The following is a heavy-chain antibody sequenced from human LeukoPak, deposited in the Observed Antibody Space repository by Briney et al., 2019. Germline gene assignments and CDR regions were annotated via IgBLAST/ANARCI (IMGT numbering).Heavy chain of an antibody. V-gene: IGHV3-23*01. CDR2: ISGSGGAT. J-gene: IGHJ1*01. CDR3: ARGSHCGGDCYLLFES. D-gene: IGHD2-21*02. CDR1: GVSFSSYT. Sequence: GGSLRLSCAASGVSFSSYTMMWVRQAPGKGLEWVSAISGSGGATNYADSVKGRFTISRDNAKNTLYLQMDSLRVEDTAVYYCARGSHCGGDCYLLFESWGQGTLATVSS.